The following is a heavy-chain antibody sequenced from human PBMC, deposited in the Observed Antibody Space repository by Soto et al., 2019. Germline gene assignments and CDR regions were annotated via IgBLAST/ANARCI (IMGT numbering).Heavy chain of an antibody. D-gene: IGHD5-12*01. CDR3: AHSVLDGYHFGWFDP. CDR1: GFSLSTSGVG. CDR2: IYWNDDK. Sequence: GSGPTLVNPTQTLTLTCTFSGFSLSTSGVGVGWIRQPPGKALEWLALIYWNDDKRYSPSLKSRLTITKDTSKNQVVLTMTNMDPVDTATYNCAHSVLDGYHFGWFDPWGQGTLVTVSS. J-gene: IGHJ5*02. V-gene: IGHV2-5*01.